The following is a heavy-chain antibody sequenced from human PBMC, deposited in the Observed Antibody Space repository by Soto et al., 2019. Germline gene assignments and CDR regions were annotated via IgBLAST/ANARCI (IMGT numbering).Heavy chain of an antibody. CDR2: IYYTGTT. CDR3: ARDIKSENDGGYFYDGMDV. D-gene: IGHD1-1*01. CDR1: GDSISSGPNY. Sequence: SETLSLTCTVSGDSISSGPNYWSWIRQHPGKGLEWIGYIYYTGTTYYSPSLKSRVIMSLDTSKNQFSLKLSSVTAADTAVYYCARDIKSENDGGYFYDGMDVWGGGT. V-gene: IGHV4-31*03. J-gene: IGHJ6*02.